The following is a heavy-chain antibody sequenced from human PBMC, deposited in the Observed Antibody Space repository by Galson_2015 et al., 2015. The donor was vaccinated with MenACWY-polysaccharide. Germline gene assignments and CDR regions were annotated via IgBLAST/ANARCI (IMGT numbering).Heavy chain of an antibody. D-gene: IGHD3-22*01. J-gene: IGHJ3*02. CDR1: GFNFGDYG. Sequence: SLRLSCAASGFNFGDYGVIWIRQAPGKGLEWISLIRSKAYGGTPESAASVKGRFTMSRDDSKRIAYLQMNSLNTEDTAVYYCTRFSTYFHDNSVWFDAFDIWGQGTMVTVSS. CDR3: TRFSTYFHDNSVWFDAFDI. CDR2: IRSKAYGGTP. V-gene: IGHV3-49*03.